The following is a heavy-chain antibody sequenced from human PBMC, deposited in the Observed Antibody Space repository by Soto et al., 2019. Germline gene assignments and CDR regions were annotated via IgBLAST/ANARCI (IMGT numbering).Heavy chain of an antibody. CDR1: GFTFSSYG. V-gene: IGHV3-30*18. D-gene: IGHD6-13*01. Sequence: QVQLVESGGGVVQPGRSLILSCAASGFTFSSYGTHWVRQAPGKGLEWVAVISFDGINKYYADSVKGRFTISRENYKNRLYLQMESLRAEDTAVYYFAKGREQQLVRIGIDVWGQGTTVTVCS. CDR2: ISFDGINK. CDR3: AKGREQQLVRIGIDV. J-gene: IGHJ6*01.